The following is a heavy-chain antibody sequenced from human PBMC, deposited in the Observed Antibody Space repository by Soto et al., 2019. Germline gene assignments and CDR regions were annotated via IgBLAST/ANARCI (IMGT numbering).Heavy chain of an antibody. CDR1: GGSISSGDYY. Sequence: QVQLQESGPGLVKPSQTLSLTCTVSGGSISSGDYYWSWIRQPPGKGLEGIGYIFYSGSTYYNPSLKSRVTISVETSKNQFSLKLSSVTAADTAVYYCAGAHCSGGSCYYYYGMDVWGQGTTVTVSS. CDR2: IFYSGST. D-gene: IGHD2-15*01. V-gene: IGHV4-30-4*01. J-gene: IGHJ6*02. CDR3: AGAHCSGGSCYYYYGMDV.